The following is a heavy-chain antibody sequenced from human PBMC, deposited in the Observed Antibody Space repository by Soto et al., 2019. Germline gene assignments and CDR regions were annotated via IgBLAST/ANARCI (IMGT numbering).Heavy chain of an antibody. CDR2: IYYSGST. J-gene: IGHJ4*02. V-gene: IGHV4-59*01. CDR3: ARAYSSSWYFDY. Sequence: SETLSLTCTVSGGSISSYYWSWIRQPPGKGLEWIGYIYYSGSTNYNPSLKSRVTISVDTSKNKFSLKLSSVTAADTAVYYCARAYSSSWYFDYWGQGTLVTVSS. D-gene: IGHD6-13*01. CDR1: GGSISSYY.